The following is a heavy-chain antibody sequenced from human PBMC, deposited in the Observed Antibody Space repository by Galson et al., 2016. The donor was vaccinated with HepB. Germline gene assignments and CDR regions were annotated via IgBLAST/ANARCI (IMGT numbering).Heavy chain of an antibody. CDR2: IFPDDFDT. V-gene: IGHV5-51*01. Sequence: SGAEVKKPGESLKISCRGSGYTFNDYWIAWVRQVPGKGLEYMGMIFPDDFDTRYSPSFQGHVTISVDRSTKTAYLQWTSLRASDTATYFCARPTNDAYEYDSSGFSSWGQGTRVIVSS. D-gene: IGHD3-22*01. CDR3: ARPTNDAYEYDSSGFSS. J-gene: IGHJ5*02. CDR1: GYTFNDYW.